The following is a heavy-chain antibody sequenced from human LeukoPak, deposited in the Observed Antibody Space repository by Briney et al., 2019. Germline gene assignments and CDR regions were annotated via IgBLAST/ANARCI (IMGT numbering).Heavy chain of an antibody. CDR2: ISSSSSYI. V-gene: IGHV3-21*01. D-gene: IGHD2-15*01. CDR1: GFTFSSYS. CDR3: ERDRRIGGLDY. J-gene: IGHJ4*02. Sequence: PGGSLRLSCAASGFTFSSYSMSWVRQAPGKGLEWVSSISSSSSYIYYVDSVKGRFTISRDNAKNSLYLQMNSLRAEDTAVYYCERDRRIGGLDYWGQGTLVTVSS.